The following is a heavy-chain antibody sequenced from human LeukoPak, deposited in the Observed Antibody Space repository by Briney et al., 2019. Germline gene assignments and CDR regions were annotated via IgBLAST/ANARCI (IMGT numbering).Heavy chain of an antibody. CDR3: ARDDVLSLGISFDL. D-gene: IGHD3-10*02. CDR2: ISGSGSSI. J-gene: IGHJ2*01. CDR1: GFTFTTYE. V-gene: IGHV3-48*03. Sequence: GGPLRLSCAASGFTFTTYEMNWVRQAPGEGLEWVSYISGSGSSIYYADSVEGRFTISRDNAKHSLYLQMNSLRAEDTAVYYCARDDVLSLGISFDLWGRGTLVTVSS.